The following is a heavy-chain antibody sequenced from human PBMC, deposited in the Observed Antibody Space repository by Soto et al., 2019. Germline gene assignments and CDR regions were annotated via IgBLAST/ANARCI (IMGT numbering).Heavy chain of an antibody. D-gene: IGHD3-10*01. V-gene: IGHV3-15*01. J-gene: IGHJ6*03. CDR3: TTRGPRLFHYYMDV. CDR2: IKSKTDGGTT. Sequence: GGSLRLSCAASGFTFSNAWMSWVRQAPGKGLEWVGRIKSKTDGGTTDYAAPVKGRFTISRDDSKNTLYLQMNSLKTEDTAVYYCTTRGPRLFHYYMDVWGKGTTVTVSS. CDR1: GFTFSNAW.